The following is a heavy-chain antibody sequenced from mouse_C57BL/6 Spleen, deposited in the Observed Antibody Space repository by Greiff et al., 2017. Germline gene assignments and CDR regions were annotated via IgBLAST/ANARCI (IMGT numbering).Heavy chain of an antibody. V-gene: IGHV1-50*01. Sequence: QVQLQQPGAELVKPGASVKLSCKASGYTFTSYWMQLVKQRPGQGLEWIGEIDPSDSYTNYNQQFKGKATLTVDTSSSTAYMQLSSLTSEDSAVYYCASRYYGGFAYWGQGTLVTVSA. CDR2: IDPSDSYT. D-gene: IGHD1-1*01. CDR1: GYTFTSYW. CDR3: ASRYYGGFAY. J-gene: IGHJ3*01.